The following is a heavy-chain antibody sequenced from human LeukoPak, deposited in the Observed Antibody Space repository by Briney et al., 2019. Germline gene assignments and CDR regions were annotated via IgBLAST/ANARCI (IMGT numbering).Heavy chain of an antibody. CDR3: ASEEGIVGATKDYYYGMDV. CDR2: INSYGSST. CDR1: GFTFSSYW. V-gene: IGHV3-74*01. J-gene: IGHJ6*02. D-gene: IGHD1-26*01. Sequence: PGGSLRLSCAASGFTFSSYWMHWVRQAPGKGLFLISRINSYGSSTSYADSVKGRFTISRDNAKNTLYLQMNSLRAEDTAVYYCASEEGIVGATKDYYYGMDVWGQGTTVTVSS.